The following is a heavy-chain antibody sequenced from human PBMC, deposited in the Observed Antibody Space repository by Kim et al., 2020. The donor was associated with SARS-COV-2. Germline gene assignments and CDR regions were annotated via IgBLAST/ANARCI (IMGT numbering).Heavy chain of an antibody. D-gene: IGHD2-2*01. CDR1: GFGFGTHS. CDR2: IGGDISYI. V-gene: IGHV3-21*01. CDR3: ARGGYCTSTSCYFYYYALDV. Sequence: GGSLRLSCAASGFGFGTHSMNWVRQAPGKGLEWVSSIGGDISYIYYADSVKGRFTISRDNAKNSLYLQMNSLRAEDTAVYYCARGGYCTSTSCYFYYYALDVWGRGTRVTVS. J-gene: IGHJ6*02.